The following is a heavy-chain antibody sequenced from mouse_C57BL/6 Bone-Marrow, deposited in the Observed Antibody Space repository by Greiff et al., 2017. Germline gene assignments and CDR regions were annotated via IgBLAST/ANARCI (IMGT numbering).Heavy chain of an antibody. D-gene: IGHD3-3*01. CDR3: ARGAREAMDY. V-gene: IGHV1-19*01. CDR2: INPYNGGT. CDR1: GYTFTDYY. Sequence: EVKLMESGPVLVKPGASVKMSCKASGYTFTDYYMNWVKQSHGKSLEWIGVINPYNGGTSYNQKFKGKATLTVDKSSSTAYMELNSLTSEDSAVYYCARGAREAMDYWGQGTSVTVSS. J-gene: IGHJ4*01.